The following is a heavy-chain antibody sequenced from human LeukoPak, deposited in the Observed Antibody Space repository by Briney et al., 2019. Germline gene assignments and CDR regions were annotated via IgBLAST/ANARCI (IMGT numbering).Heavy chain of an antibody. CDR1: GGSFSGYY. Sequence: PSETLSLTCAVYGGSFSGYYWSWIRQPPGKGLEWIGEINHSGSTNYNPSLKSRVTISVDTSKNQFSLKLSSVTAADTAVYYCARGLYNTNWFDPWGQGTLVTVSS. CDR3: ARGLYNTNWFDP. V-gene: IGHV4-34*01. CDR2: INHSGST. J-gene: IGHJ5*02. D-gene: IGHD1-1*01.